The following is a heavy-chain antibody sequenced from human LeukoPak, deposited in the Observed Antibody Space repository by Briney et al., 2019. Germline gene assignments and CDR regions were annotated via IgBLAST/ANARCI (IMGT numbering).Heavy chain of an antibody. J-gene: IGHJ4*02. CDR3: ASLHSSTWPIY. CDR2: IYPGDSDT. D-gene: IGHD6-13*01. CDR1: GYTFTNFW. V-gene: IGHV5-51*01. Sequence: GESLKISCKGSGYTFTNFWIGWVRQMPGKGLEWMGVIYPGDSDTRYSPSFQGQVSISADKSISTAYLQWSSPKASDTAMYYCASLHSSTWPIYWGQGTLVTVSS.